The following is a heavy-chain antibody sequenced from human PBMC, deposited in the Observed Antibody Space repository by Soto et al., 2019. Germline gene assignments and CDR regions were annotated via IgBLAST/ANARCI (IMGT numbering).Heavy chain of an antibody. J-gene: IGHJ4*02. CDR2: IIPVVGTT. D-gene: IGHD4-17*01. Sequence: QVQLVQSGAEVKKPGSSVRVSCKASGGTLNSYTISWVRQAPGQGLEWMGGIIPVVGTTDYAQKFQGRVTITADQSTGTAYMDLVSLRSDDTAIYYCAISNSYGRGDFWGEGTLVTVSS. CDR1: GGTLNSYT. V-gene: IGHV1-69*01. CDR3: AISNSYGRGDF.